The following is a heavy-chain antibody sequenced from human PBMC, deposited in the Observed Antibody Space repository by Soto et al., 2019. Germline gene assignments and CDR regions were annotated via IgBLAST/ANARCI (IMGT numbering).Heavy chain of an antibody. D-gene: IGHD6-19*01. Sequence: GSLRLSCTGSGFTFGAYTMSWVRQAPGKGLEWVGSIRSTAYGAPTDVAASVKGRFTISRDDSNGTAYLQMNSLKTEDAAVYYCTRIKEWLIRRRLRYYGMDVWGQGTTVTVSS. CDR3: TRIKEWLIRRRLRYYGMDV. CDR1: GFTFGAYT. J-gene: IGHJ6*02. V-gene: IGHV3-49*04. CDR2: IRSTAYGAPT.